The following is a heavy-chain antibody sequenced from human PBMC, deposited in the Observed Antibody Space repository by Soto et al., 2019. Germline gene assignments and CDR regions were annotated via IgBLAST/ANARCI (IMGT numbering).Heavy chain of an antibody. J-gene: IGHJ4*02. CDR1: GFTFSSYA. CDR3: AKRRGAGGHFDY. V-gene: IGHV3-23*01. CDR2: VSIGGST. Sequence: QPGGSLRLSCAASGFTFSSYAMGWVRQGPGKGLEWVAVVSIGGSTHYADSVRGRFTISRDNSKNTLSLQMNSLTAEDTAVYFCAKRRGAGGHFDYWGQGALVTVSS. D-gene: IGHD2-15*01.